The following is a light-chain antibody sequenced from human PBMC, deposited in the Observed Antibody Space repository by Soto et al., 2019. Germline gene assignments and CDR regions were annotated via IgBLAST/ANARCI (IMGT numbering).Light chain of an antibody. CDR3: QQFYTTPT. V-gene: IGKV4-1*01. J-gene: IGKJ1*01. CDR2: WAS. CDR1: QSILHSPNNKDA. Sequence: DIVMTQSPDSLAVSLGERATINCKSSQSILHSPNNKDALTWYQQKPGQPPKLLINWASTRESGVPDRFSGAGSGTDFTLTISSLQAEEVAVYYCQQFYTTPTFGQGTRVEIK.